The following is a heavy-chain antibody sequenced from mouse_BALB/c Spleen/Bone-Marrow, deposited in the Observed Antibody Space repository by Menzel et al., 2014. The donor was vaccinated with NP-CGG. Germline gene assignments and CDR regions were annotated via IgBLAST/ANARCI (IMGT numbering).Heavy chain of an antibody. D-gene: IGHD1-1*01. J-gene: IGHJ2*01. CDR3: FLFGTALDY. Sequence: VQLQQSGAELVRPGTSVKISCKASGYTFTNYWLGWVKQRPGHGLEWIGDIYPGGGYTNYNEKFKGKATLTADTSSSTAYMQLSSLTSEDSAVYFDFLFGTALDYWGQGTTLTVSS. V-gene: IGHV1-63*02. CDR2: IYPGGGYT. CDR1: GYTFTNYW.